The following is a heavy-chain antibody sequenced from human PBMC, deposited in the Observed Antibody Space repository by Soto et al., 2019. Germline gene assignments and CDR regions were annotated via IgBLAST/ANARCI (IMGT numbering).Heavy chain of an antibody. J-gene: IGHJ3*02. Sequence: VGSLRLSCAASGFIFSSYAMSWVRQAPGKGLEWVSAISGSGGTTYYTDSVKGRFTISRDNSNNRLYLQMNILRAEDTAVYYCAKDVLTSPRAFDIWGQGQMVTVSS. CDR2: ISGSGGTT. V-gene: IGHV3-23*01. CDR3: AKDVLTSPRAFDI. CDR1: GFIFSSYA. D-gene: IGHD3-16*01.